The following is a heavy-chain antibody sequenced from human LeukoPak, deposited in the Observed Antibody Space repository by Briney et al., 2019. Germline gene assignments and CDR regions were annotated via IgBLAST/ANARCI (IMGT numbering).Heavy chain of an antibody. CDR3: ARGWNSVSYYFGY. CDR1: GFTFSDYA. Sequence: GGSLRLSCEASGFTFSDYAVSCVRQAPGMGLEWGSSISGSGAPYYADSVKGRFTISRDNSQNGLYLQMNSLRAADTAVYYCARGWNSVSYYFGYWGQGTMVTVSS. CDR2: ISGSGAP. J-gene: IGHJ4*02. V-gene: IGHV3-23*01. D-gene: IGHD2/OR15-2a*01.